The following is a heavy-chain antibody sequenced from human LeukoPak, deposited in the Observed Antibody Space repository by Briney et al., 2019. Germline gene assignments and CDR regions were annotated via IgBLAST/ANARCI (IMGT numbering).Heavy chain of an antibody. CDR3: AKDGHCGGDCYYFDY. V-gene: IGHV3-43*01. D-gene: IGHD2-21*01. CDR1: GFTFDDYT. Sequence: GGSLRLSCAASGFTFDDYTMHWVRLAPGKGLEWVSLISWDGGSTYYADSVKGRFTISRDNSKNSLYLQMNSLRTEDTALYYCAKDGHCGGDCYYFDYWGQGTLVTVSS. J-gene: IGHJ4*02. CDR2: ISWDGGST.